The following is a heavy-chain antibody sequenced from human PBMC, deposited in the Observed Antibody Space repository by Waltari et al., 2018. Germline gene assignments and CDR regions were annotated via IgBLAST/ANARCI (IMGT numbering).Heavy chain of an antibody. Sequence: QVQLPESGPGLVKPSETLSLTCTVSGASFSSYYWTWIRQPPGKGLEWIGYIYYSGSTNYNPSLKSRVTISVDTSKNQFSLKLSSVTAADTAVYYCAREVANDAFDIWGQGTMVTVSS. V-gene: IGHV4-59*01. CDR1: GASFSSYY. D-gene: IGHD2-15*01. CDR3: AREVANDAFDI. CDR2: IYYSGST. J-gene: IGHJ3*02.